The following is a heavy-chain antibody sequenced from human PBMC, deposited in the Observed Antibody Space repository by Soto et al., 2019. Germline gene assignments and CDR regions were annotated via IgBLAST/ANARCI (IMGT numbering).Heavy chain of an antibody. CDR2: IYYSGST. Sequence: SETLSLTCTVFGGSISSGDYYWSWIRQPPGKGLEWIGYIYYSGSTYYNPSLKSRVTISVDTSKNQFSLKLSSVTAADTAVYYCARTLYSYGPRFDYWGQGTLVTVSS. J-gene: IGHJ4*02. CDR3: ARTLYSYGPRFDY. D-gene: IGHD5-18*01. V-gene: IGHV4-30-4*02. CDR1: GGSISSGDYY.